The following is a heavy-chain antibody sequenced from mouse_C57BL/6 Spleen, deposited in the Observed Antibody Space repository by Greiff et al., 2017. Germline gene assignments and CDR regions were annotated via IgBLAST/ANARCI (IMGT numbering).Heavy chain of an antibody. D-gene: IGHD3-2*02. J-gene: IGHJ3*01. V-gene: IGHV1-66*01. CDR1: GYSFTSYY. CDR2: IYPGSGNT. CDR3: ARGDSSGYGFAY. Sequence: QVQLQQSGPELVKPGASVKISCKASGYSFTSYYIHWVKQRPGQGLEWIGWIYPGSGNTKYNEKFKGTATLTADTSSSTAYMQLSSLTSEDSAVYYCARGDSSGYGFAYWGQGTLVTVSA.